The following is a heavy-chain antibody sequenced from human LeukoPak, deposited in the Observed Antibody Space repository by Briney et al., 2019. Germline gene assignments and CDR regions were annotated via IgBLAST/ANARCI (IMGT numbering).Heavy chain of an antibody. CDR2: IKQDGSEK. CDR1: GFTFRSYA. V-gene: IGHV3-7*01. D-gene: IGHD6-6*01. CDR3: ARDRVAARQWGYYYYMDV. J-gene: IGHJ6*03. Sequence: PGGSLRLSCAASGFTFRSYALNWVRQAPGKGLEWVANIKQDGSEKYYVDSVKDRFTISRDNAKNSLYLQMNSLRAEDTAVYYCARDRVAARQWGYYYYMDVWGKGTTVTVSS.